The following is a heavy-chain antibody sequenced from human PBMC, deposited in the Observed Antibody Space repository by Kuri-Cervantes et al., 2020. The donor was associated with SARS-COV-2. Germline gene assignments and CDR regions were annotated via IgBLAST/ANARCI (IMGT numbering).Heavy chain of an antibody. D-gene: IGHD5-18*01. J-gene: IGHJ4*02. CDR2: IYDSGTT. CDR1: GGSISDHY. CDR3: ARDLNGQLWSTGLGY. Sequence: SETLSLTCTVSGGSISDHYWSWIRQSPGEGLEWIGYIYDSGTTNYNPSLKSRVTVSVDKSKNHFSLRLSSVTAADTAVYYCARDLNGQLWSTGLGYWGQGTLVTVSS. V-gene: IGHV4-59*11.